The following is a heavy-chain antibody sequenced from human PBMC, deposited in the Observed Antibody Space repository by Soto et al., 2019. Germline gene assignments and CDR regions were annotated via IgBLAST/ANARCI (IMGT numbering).Heavy chain of an antibody. V-gene: IGHV4-30-4*01. CDR1: GGSISSGDYY. CDR2: IYYSGST. CDR3: ARDLGRGVIISWFDP. D-gene: IGHD3-10*01. J-gene: IGHJ5*02. Sequence: QVQLQESGPGLVKPSQTLSLTCTVSGGSISSGDYYWSWIRQPPGKGLEWIGYIYYSGSTYYNPSRKSRVTISVDTSKNQFSLKLSSVTDADTAVYYCARDLGRGVIISWFDPWGQGTLVTVSS.